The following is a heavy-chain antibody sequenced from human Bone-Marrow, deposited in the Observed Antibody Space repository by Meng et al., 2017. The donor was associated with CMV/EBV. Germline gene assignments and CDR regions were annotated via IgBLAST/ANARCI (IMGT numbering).Heavy chain of an antibody. J-gene: IGHJ6*02. D-gene: IGHD4-17*01. CDR1: GGTFSSYA. Sequence: ASVKVSCKASGGTFSSYAISWVRQAPGQGLEWMGWISAYNGNTNYAQKLQGRVTMTTETSTSTAYMELRSLRSDDTAVYYCARVRYGDYYGMDVWGQGTTVTVSS. CDR2: ISAYNGNT. CDR3: ARVRYGDYYGMDV. V-gene: IGHV1-18*01.